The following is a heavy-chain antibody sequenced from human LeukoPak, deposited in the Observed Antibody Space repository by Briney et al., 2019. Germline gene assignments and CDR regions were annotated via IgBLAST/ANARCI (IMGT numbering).Heavy chain of an antibody. D-gene: IGHD5-18*01. CDR2: IYYSGST. J-gene: IGHJ5*02. CDR3: ARYPLYSYGNP. CDR1: GGSISSYY. V-gene: IGHV4-59*08. Sequence: SETLFLTCTVSGGSISSYYWSWIRQPPGKGLEWIGYIYYSGSTNYNPSLKSRVTISVDTSKNQFSLKLSSVTAADTAVYYCARYPLYSYGNPWGQGTLVTVSS.